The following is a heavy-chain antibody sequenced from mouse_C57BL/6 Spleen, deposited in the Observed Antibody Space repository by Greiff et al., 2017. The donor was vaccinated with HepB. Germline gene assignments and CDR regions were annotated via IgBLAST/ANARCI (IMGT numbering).Heavy chain of an antibody. D-gene: IGHD2-4*01. J-gene: IGHJ1*03. CDR2: IRLKSDNYAT. V-gene: IGHV6-3*01. Sequence: EVQGVESGGGLVQPGGSMKLSCVASGFTFSNYWMNWVRQSPEKGLEWVAQIRLKSDNYATHYAESVKGRFTISRDDSKSSVYLQMNNLRAEDTGIYYCTEEGDYVHWYFDVWGTGTTVTVSS. CDR1: GFTFSNYW. CDR3: TEEGDYVHWYFDV.